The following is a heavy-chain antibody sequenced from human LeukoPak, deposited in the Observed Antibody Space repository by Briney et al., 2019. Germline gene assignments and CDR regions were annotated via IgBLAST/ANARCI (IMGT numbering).Heavy chain of an antibody. CDR2: IYPGDSDT. Sequence: KAGESLKISCKGSGYSFTSYWIGWVRQMPGKGLEWMGIIYPGDSDTRYSPSFQGQVTISADKSISTAYLQWSSLKASDTAMYYCARRDVGTIFGVVKYDYFDYWGQGTLVTVSS. D-gene: IGHD3-3*01. J-gene: IGHJ4*02. CDR3: ARRDVGTIFGVVKYDYFDY. V-gene: IGHV5-51*01. CDR1: GYSFTSYW.